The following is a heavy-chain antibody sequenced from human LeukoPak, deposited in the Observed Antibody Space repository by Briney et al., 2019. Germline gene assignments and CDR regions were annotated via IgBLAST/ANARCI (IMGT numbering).Heavy chain of an antibody. CDR3: ARSRPIVVVPASDY. CDR1: GYTFISYG. Sequence: GASVKVSCKASGYTFISYGISWVRQAPGQGLEWMGWISAYNGNTNYAQKLQDRVTMTTDTSTSTAYMELSRLRSDDTAVYYCARSRPIVVVPASDYWGQGTLVTVSS. J-gene: IGHJ4*02. D-gene: IGHD2-2*01. CDR2: ISAYNGNT. V-gene: IGHV1-18*01.